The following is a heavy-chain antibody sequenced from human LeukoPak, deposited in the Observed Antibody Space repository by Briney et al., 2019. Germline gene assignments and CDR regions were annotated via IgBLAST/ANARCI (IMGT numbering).Heavy chain of an antibody. CDR3: AKDSTLAMGFCSGGSCYPYYSDY. J-gene: IGHJ4*02. Sequence: GESLKISCAASGFTFSSYSMNWVRQAPGKGLEWVSAISGSGGSTYYADSVKGRFTISRNNSKNTLYLQMNSLRAEDTAVYYCAKDSTLAMGFCSGGSCYPYYSDYWGQGTLVTVSS. V-gene: IGHV3-23*01. CDR2: ISGSGGST. D-gene: IGHD2-15*01. CDR1: GFTFSSYS.